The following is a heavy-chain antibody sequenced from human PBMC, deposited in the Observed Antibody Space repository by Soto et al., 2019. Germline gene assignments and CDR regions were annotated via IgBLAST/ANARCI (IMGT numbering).Heavy chain of an antibody. Sequence: SETLSLTCAVYGGSFSGYYWSWIRQPPGKGLEWIGEINHSVSTNYNPSLKSRVTISVDTSKNQFSLKLSSVTAADTAVYYRASDHRYFVPTWFDPWGQGTRVTVSS. CDR2: INHSVST. V-gene: IGHV4-34*01. D-gene: IGHD3-9*01. CDR1: GGSFSGYY. CDR3: ASDHRYFVPTWFDP. J-gene: IGHJ5*02.